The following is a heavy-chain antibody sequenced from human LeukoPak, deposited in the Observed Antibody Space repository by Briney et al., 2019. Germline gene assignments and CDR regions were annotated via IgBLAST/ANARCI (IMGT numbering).Heavy chain of an antibody. J-gene: IGHJ4*02. CDR3: ANPRYDSSGYYYVD. CDR1: GYTFTDYT. Sequence: ASVNVSCKASGYTFTDYTMHWLRQAPGQRPDWMGWINGGSGNTKYSPHFQGRVTITRDTSASTAYMELSSLRSEDTAVYYCANPRYDSSGYYYVDWGQGTPVTVSS. D-gene: IGHD3-22*01. V-gene: IGHV1-3*01. CDR2: INGGSGNT.